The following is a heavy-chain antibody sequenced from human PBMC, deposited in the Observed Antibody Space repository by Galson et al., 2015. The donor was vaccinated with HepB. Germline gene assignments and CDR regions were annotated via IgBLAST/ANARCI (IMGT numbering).Heavy chain of an antibody. CDR2: VYHSGST. Sequence: SETLSLTCAVSGGSISSSNWWSWVRQPPGKGLEWIGEVYHSGSTNYNPSLKSRVTISVDNSNNQFSLKLRSVTAADTAVYYCARELKGWTYGRRYYDGMDVWGQGTTVTVSS. CDR3: ARELKGWTYGRRYYDGMDV. CDR1: GGSISSSNW. V-gene: IGHV4-4*02. D-gene: IGHD3-16*01. J-gene: IGHJ6*02.